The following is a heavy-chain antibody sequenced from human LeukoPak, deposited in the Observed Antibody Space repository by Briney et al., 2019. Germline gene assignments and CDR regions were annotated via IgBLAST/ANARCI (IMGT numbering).Heavy chain of an antibody. CDR1: GYTFTSYY. CDR3: ARAGVNYYYYMDV. D-gene: IGHD3-10*01. Sequence: ASVKVSCKASGYTFTSYYMHWVRQAPGQGLEWMGIINPSGGSATHAQKFQGRVTMTSDTSTSTVYMELSRLRSEDTAVYYCARAGVNYYYYMDVWGKGTTVTISS. V-gene: IGHV1-46*01. CDR2: INPSGGSA. J-gene: IGHJ6*03.